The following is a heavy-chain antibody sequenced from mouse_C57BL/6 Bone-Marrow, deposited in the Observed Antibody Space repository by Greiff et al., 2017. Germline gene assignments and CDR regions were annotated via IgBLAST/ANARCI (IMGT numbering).Heavy chain of an antibody. J-gene: IGHJ2*01. CDR3: TREDYDDY. V-gene: IGHV1-15*01. D-gene: IGHD2-4*01. Sequence: VHLVESGAELVRPGASVTLSCKASGYTFTDYEMHWVKQTPVHGLEWIGAIDPETGGTAYNQKFKGKAILTADKSSSTAYMELRSLTSEDSAVYYCTREDYDDYWGQGTTLTVSS. CDR2: IDPETGGT. CDR1: GYTFTDYE.